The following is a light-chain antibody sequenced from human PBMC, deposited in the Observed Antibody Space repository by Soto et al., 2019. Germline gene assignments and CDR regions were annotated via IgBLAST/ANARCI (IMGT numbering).Light chain of an antibody. CDR3: QQYGSSPPIT. CDR2: GAS. CDR1: QSISNN. J-gene: IGKJ5*01. Sequence: IVMTQSPATLSLSPGEKATLSCRASQSISNNFAWFQQKPGQVPRLLIYGASNRATGVSARFSGSGSGTDFTLTISRLEPEDFAVYYCQQYGSSPPITFGQGTRLEIK. V-gene: IGKV3-20*01.